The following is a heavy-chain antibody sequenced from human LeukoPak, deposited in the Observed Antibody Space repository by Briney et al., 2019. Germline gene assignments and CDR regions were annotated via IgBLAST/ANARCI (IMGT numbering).Heavy chain of an antibody. CDR1: GGTFNAYG. V-gene: IGHV1-69*13. CDR3: ARNGITVSDYYFDY. CDR2: IIPVLATA. J-gene: IGHJ4*02. Sequence: SVKVSCKASGGTFNAYGISWVRQAPGQGLEWMGGIIPVLATAHYAQKFQGRVTITADESTTTVYMELSSLSSEDTAVYYCARNGITVSDYYFDYWGQGTLVSVSS. D-gene: IGHD6-19*01.